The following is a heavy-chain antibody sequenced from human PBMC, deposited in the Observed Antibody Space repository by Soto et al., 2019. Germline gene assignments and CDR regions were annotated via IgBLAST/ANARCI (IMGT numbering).Heavy chain of an antibody. J-gene: IGHJ4*02. CDR2: IRSKAYGGTT. D-gene: IGHD1-26*01. CDR3: TRARHSGSYGAFDY. CDR1: GFTFGDYA. V-gene: IGHV3-49*03. Sequence: GGSLRLSCTASGFTFGDYAVSWFRQAPGKGLEWVGFIRSKAYGGTTEYAASVKGRFTISRDDSKSIAYLQMNSLKTEDTAVYYCTRARHSGSYGAFDYWGQGTLVTVSS.